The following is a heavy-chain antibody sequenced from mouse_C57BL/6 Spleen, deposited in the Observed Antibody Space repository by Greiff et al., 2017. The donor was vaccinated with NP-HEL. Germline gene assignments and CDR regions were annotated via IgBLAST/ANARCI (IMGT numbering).Heavy chain of an antibody. V-gene: IGHV1-52*01. Sequence: VQLQQPGAELVRPGSSVKLSCKASGYTFTSYWMHWVKQRPIQGLEWIGNIDPSDSDTHYNQKFKDKATLTVDKSSSTAYRQLSSLTSEDSAVYYCARWGAWYFDVWGTGTTVTVSS. D-gene: IGHD3-1*01. CDR1: GYTFTSYW. CDR3: ARWGAWYFDV. CDR2: IDPSDSDT. J-gene: IGHJ1*03.